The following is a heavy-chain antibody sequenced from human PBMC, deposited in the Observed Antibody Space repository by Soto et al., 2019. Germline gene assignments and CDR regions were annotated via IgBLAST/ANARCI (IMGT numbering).Heavy chain of an antibody. J-gene: IGHJ4*02. V-gene: IGHV3-7*03. CDR1: GFTFSDFY. Sequence: PGGSLRLSCATSGFTFSDFYMSWVRQAPGKGLEWVANIKQDGSEKYYVDSVRGRFTISRDNAKNSLHLQMNSLRAEDTAVYYCARDRDWALDYWGRGTLVTVS. CDR3: ARDRDWALDY. CDR2: IKQDGSEK. D-gene: IGHD3-9*01.